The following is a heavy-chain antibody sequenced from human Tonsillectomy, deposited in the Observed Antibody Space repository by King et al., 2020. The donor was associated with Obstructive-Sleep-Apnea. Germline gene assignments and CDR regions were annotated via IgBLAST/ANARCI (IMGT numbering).Heavy chain of an antibody. Sequence: QLQESGPGLVRPSETLSLTCTVSGVSVNSGSYYLSWVRRPPGTGLEWIGDVSYTGGTNYDPSFKSRVTISVDTSKNQFSLKWSSVSAAETAVYYCARVGGSANWFDPWGQGTLVTVSS. CDR1: GVSVNSGSYY. V-gene: IGHV4-61*01. CDR3: ARVGGSANWFDP. J-gene: IGHJ5*02. CDR2: VSYTGGT. D-gene: IGHD6-25*01.